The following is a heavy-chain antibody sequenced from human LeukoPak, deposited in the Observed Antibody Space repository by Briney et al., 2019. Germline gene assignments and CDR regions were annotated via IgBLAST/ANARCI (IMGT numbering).Heavy chain of an antibody. D-gene: IGHD4-17*01. Sequence: PSGTLSLTCAVSGGSISSSNWWTWVRQPPGKGLERIGEIYRSGSTNYNPSLKSRVTISVDKSKNQFSLKLSSLTAADTAVYYCARASHDYGDYSHFDYWGQGTLVTVSS. CDR2: IYRSGST. CDR1: GGSISSSNW. CDR3: ARASHDYGDYSHFDY. J-gene: IGHJ4*02. V-gene: IGHV4-4*02.